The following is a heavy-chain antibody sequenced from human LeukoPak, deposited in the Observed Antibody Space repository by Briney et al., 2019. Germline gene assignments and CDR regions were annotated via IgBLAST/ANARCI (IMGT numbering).Heavy chain of an antibody. CDR1: GFMFSSYA. J-gene: IGHJ4*02. D-gene: IGHD3-22*01. V-gene: IGHV3-23*01. Sequence: GGSLRLSXAASGFMFSSYAMSWVRQAPGKGLEWLSAISGSGGSTYYADSVKGRFTISRDNSRNTLYLQMNSLRAEDTAVYYCAKDRPNYYGTNGHYYRRDGDCWGQGTLVTVSS. CDR2: ISGSGGST. CDR3: AKDRPNYYGTNGHYYRRDGDC.